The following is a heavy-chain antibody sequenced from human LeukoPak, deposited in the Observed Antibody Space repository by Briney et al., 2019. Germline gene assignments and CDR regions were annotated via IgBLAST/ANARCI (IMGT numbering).Heavy chain of an antibody. Sequence: PSETLSLTCTVSGGSISSGGYYWSWIRQHPGKGLEWIGYIYYSGSTYYNPSLKSRVTISVDTSKNQFSLKLSSVTAADTAVYYCARDRGGDYANHPPGAYSDLGGRGTLVTVSS. V-gene: IGHV4-31*03. CDR3: ARDRGGDYANHPPGAYSDL. J-gene: IGHJ2*01. D-gene: IGHD4-17*01. CDR2: IYYSGST. CDR1: GGSISSGGYY.